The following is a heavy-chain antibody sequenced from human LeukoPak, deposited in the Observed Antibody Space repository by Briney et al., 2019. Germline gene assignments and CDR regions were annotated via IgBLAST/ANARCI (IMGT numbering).Heavy chain of an antibody. CDR3: ARGRVGTYYYGSGSYSTRGFSFDY. CDR1: GGSFSGYC. V-gene: IGHV4-34*01. Sequence: PSETLSLTCAVYGGSFSGYCWSWIRQPPGKGLEWIGEINHSGSTNYNPSLKSRVTISVDTSKNQFSLKLSSVTAADTAVYYCARGRVGTYYYGSGSYSTRGFSFDYWGQGTLVTVSS. CDR2: INHSGST. D-gene: IGHD3-10*01. J-gene: IGHJ4*02.